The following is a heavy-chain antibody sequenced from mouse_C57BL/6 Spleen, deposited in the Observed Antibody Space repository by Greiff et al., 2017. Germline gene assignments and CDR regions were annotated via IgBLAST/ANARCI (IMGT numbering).Heavy chain of an antibody. CDR3: ARYYGSIDGYWYFDV. V-gene: IGHV1-64*01. CDR2: IHPNSGST. D-gene: IGHD1-1*01. J-gene: IGHJ1*03. CDR1: GYTFTSYW. Sequence: QVQLQQPGAELVKPGASVKLSCKASGYTFTSYWMHWVKQRPGQGLEWIGMIHPNSGSTNYNEKFKSKATLTVDKSSSTAYMQLSSLTSEDSAVYYCARYYGSIDGYWYFDVWGTGTTVTVSS.